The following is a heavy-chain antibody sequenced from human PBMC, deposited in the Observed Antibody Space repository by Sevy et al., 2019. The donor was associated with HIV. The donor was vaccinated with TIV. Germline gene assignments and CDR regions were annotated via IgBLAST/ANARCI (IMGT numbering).Heavy chain of an antibody. J-gene: IGHJ4*02. CDR1: GYTFTGYY. CDR2: INPNSGGT. D-gene: IGHD2-15*01. V-gene: IGHV1-2*02. CDR3: ARDVSIVVVVAARSFDY. Sequence: ASVKVSYKASGYTFTGYYMHWVRQAPGQGLEWMGWINPNSGGTNYAQKFQGRVTMTRDTSISTAYMELSRLRSDDTAVYYCARDVSIVVVVAARSFDYWGQGTLVTVSS.